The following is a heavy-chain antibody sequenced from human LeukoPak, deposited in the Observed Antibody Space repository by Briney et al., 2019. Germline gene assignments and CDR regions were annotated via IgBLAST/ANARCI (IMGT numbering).Heavy chain of an antibody. CDR3: ARSEKLFSDY. J-gene: IGHJ4*02. V-gene: IGHV4-61*01. D-gene: IGHD3-9*01. CDR2: IYYSGST. Sequence: PSETLSLTCAVSGASVSSGSYYWNWIRQPPGKGLEWFGYIYYSGSTNYNPSLKSRVTISVDTSKNQFSLKLSSVTAADTAVYYCARSEKLFSDYWGQGTLVTVSS. CDR1: GASVSSGSYY.